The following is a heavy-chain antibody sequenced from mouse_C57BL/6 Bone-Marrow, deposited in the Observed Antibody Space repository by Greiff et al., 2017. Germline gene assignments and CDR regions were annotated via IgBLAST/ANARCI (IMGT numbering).Heavy chain of an antibody. CDR2: ILPGSGST. CDR3: ARNYGYYRNPMYY. D-gene: IGHD2-3*01. Sequence: QVQLKESGAELMKPGASVKICCKANGYTFTGYWIEWVKQRPGHGLEWIGEILPGSGSTNYNEKFKGKATFTADTYSNTAYMQLSSLTTEYSSIYYCARNYGYYRNPMYYPGQRSSVILPS. V-gene: IGHV1-9*01. J-gene: IGHJ4*01. CDR1: GYTFTGYW.